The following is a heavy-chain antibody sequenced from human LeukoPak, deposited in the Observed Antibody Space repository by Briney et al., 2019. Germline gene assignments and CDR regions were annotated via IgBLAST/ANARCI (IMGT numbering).Heavy chain of an antibody. J-gene: IGHJ5*02. CDR1: GILVSSNY. CDR2: IDSTGST. V-gene: IGHV3-66*04. Sequence: GGSLRLSCVASGILVSSNYMSWVRQAPGKGLEWVSFIDSTGSTYYADSVKGRFTISRDNSRNTLYLQMNSLRADDTAVYYCARLRSKYWFDPWGQGTLVTVSS. CDR3: ARLRSKYWFDP. D-gene: IGHD4-11*01.